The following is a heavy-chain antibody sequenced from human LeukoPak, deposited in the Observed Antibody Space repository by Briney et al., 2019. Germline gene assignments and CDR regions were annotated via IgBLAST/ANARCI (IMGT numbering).Heavy chain of an antibody. V-gene: IGHV1-46*01. J-gene: IGHJ4*02. CDR2: INPSGGST. CDR1: GYTFTSYY. Sequence: GASVTVSFTASGYTFTSYYMHWVRQAPGQGLEWMGIINPSGGSTSYAQKFQGRVTMTRDTSTSTVYMELSSLRSEDTAVYYCARDATPDYGGNSVYWGQGTLVTVSS. D-gene: IGHD4-23*01. CDR3: ARDATPDYGGNSVY.